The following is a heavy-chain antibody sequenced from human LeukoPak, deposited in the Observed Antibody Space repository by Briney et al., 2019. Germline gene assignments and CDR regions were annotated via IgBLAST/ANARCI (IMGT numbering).Heavy chain of an antibody. V-gene: IGHV3-74*01. Sequence: GGSLRLSCAASGFTFNNYWMHWVRQAPGKGLMWVSRIKFDGSSTNYADSVKGRFTISRDNAKNTLYLQMNSLRAEDTAVYYCARGAMWAYYFDFWGQGTLVTVSS. D-gene: IGHD2-2*01. J-gene: IGHJ4*02. CDR2: IKFDGSST. CDR3: ARGAMWAYYFDF. CDR1: GFTFNNYW.